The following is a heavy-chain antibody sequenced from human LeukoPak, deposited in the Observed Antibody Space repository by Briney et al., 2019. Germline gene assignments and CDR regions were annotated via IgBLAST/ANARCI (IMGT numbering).Heavy chain of an antibody. CDR1: GFTFSSYG. Sequence: GGSLRLSCAASGFTFSSYGMHWVRQAPGKGLEWVAVISYDGSNKYYADSVKGRFTISRDNSKNTLYLQMNSLRAEDTAVYYCAKSARPETEYFQHWGQGTLVTVSS. CDR3: AKSARPETEYFQH. J-gene: IGHJ1*01. CDR2: ISYDGSNK. V-gene: IGHV3-30*18.